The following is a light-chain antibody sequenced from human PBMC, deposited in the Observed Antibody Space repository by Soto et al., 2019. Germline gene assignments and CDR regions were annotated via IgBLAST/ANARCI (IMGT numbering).Light chain of an antibody. Sequence: QSVLTQPPSASGTPGQRVTISCSGSTSNIAIHYVYWYQQLPGTAPKLLIYSNDLRPSGIPDRFSGSKSGTSASVAISGLRSEDEADYYCSSYTSRSTRVFGGGIKLTVL. CDR2: SND. CDR3: SSYTSRSTRV. V-gene: IGLV1-47*02. J-gene: IGLJ3*02. CDR1: TSNIAIHY.